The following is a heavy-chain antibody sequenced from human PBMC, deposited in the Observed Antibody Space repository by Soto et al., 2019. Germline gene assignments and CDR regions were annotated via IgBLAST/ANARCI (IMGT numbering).Heavy chain of an antibody. CDR3: ARGYDFWSGYYPHSGMDV. J-gene: IGHJ6*02. Sequence: GPGPLKPSETLSLTCTVSGGSISSGDYYWSWIRQPPGKGLEWIGYIYYSGSTYYNPSLKSRVTISVDTSKNQFSLKLSSVTAADTAVYYCARGYDFWSGYYPHSGMDVWGQGTTVTVSS. CDR2: IYYSGST. CDR1: GGSISSGDYY. V-gene: IGHV4-30-4*01. D-gene: IGHD3-3*01.